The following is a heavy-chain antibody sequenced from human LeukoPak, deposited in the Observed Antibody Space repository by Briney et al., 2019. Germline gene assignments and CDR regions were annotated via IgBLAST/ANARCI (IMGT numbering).Heavy chain of an antibody. V-gene: IGHV4-34*01. Sequence: KPSETLSLTCAVYGGSFSGYYWSWIRQPPGKGLEWIGEINHSGSTNYNPSLKSRVTISVDTSKNQFPLKLSSVTAADTAVYYCARQKGITMVRGVTKQGMDVWGQGTTVTVSS. CDR2: INHSGST. CDR3: ARQKGITMVRGVTKQGMDV. CDR1: GGSFSGYY. J-gene: IGHJ6*02. D-gene: IGHD3-10*01.